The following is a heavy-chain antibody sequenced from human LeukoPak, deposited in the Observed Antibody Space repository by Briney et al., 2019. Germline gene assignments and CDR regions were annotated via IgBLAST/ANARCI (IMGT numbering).Heavy chain of an antibody. D-gene: IGHD3-3*02. V-gene: IGHV3-30*04. Sequence: GGSLRLSCAASGFTFSSYAMHWVRQAPGKGLEWVAVISYDGSNKYYADSVKGRFTISRDNSKNTLYLQMNSLRAEDAAVYYCATGITIVYFDYWGQGTLVTVSS. CDR2: ISYDGSNK. CDR1: GFTFSSYA. J-gene: IGHJ4*02. CDR3: ATGITIVYFDY.